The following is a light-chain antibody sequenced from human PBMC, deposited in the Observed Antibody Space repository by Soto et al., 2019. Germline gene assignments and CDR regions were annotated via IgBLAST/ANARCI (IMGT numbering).Light chain of an antibody. J-gene: IGLJ3*02. CDR2: DGG. V-gene: IGLV2-23*03. CDR1: SRDVGGYNY. Sequence: QSALTQPASVSGSPGQSITISCTGTSRDVGGYNYVSWYQHHPGKVPKLIIFDGGKRPSGVSHRFSGSTSGNTASLTISGLQADDEADYYCCSYAQGGIFVIGGGTKVTVL. CDR3: CSYAQGGIFV.